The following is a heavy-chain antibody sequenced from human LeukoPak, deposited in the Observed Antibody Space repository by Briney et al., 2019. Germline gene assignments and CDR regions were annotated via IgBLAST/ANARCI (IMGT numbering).Heavy chain of an antibody. CDR1: GFTFSTYS. Sequence: GGSLRLSCAASGFTFSTYSMNWVRQAPGKGLEWVSYISSSSSTIYYADSVKGRFTISRDNARNLLYLQMNSLRAEETALYFCAKAPYYDFNYSVDVWGQGTTVIVSS. J-gene: IGHJ6*02. V-gene: IGHV3-48*01. CDR2: ISSSSSTI. D-gene: IGHD3-3*01. CDR3: AKAPYYDFNYSVDV.